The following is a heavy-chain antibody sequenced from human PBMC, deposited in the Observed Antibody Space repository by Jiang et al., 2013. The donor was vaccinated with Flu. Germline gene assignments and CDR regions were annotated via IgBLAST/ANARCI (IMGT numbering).Heavy chain of an antibody. J-gene: IGHJ6*02. V-gene: IGHV1-8*01. CDR1: GYTFTSYD. CDR2: MNPNSGNT. Sequence: SVKVSCKASGYTFTSYDINWVRQATGQGLEWMGWMNPNSGNTGYAQKFQGRVTMTRNTSISTAYMELSSLRSEDTAVYYCARGPKNDPVYYYYYGMDVWGQGTTVTVSS. D-gene: IGHD2/OR15-2a*01. CDR3: ARGPKNDPVYYYYYGMDV.